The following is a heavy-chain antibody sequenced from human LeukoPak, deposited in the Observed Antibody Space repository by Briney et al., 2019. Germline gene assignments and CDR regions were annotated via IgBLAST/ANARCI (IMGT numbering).Heavy chain of an antibody. CDR3: SRVVQDVTGADY. J-gene: IGHJ4*02. Sequence: GGSLRLSCEASGFTFSSYAMSWVRQAPGKGLEWVSCISGSGVTTYHADSVKGRFTISRDNSKNSLYLQMNSLRAEDPAVYYCSRVVQDVTGADYWGQGALVIVSS. CDR1: GFTFSSYA. CDR2: ISGSGVTT. D-gene: IGHD2-21*02. V-gene: IGHV3-23*01.